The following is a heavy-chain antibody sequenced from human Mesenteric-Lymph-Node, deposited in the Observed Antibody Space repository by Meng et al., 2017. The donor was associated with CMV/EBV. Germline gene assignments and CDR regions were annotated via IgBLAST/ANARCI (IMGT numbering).Heavy chain of an antibody. J-gene: IGHJ3*02. CDR3: ARDNFEEWLRFHGAMGAFDI. CDR2: FSHSGGI. V-gene: IGHV4-59*01. CDR1: IRSYY. Sequence: IRSYYWSWIRPSPGQGLAWIGDFSHSGGINYHPSLKPRVTISVDTSKNQFSLNLNSATAADTAMYYCARDNFEEWLRFHGAMGAFDIWGQGAMVTVSS. D-gene: IGHD5-12*01.